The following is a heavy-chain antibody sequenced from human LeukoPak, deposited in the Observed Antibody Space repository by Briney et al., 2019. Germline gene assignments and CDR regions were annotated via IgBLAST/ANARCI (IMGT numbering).Heavy chain of an antibody. CDR1: GFTFSDYY. Sequence: PGGSLRLSCAASGFTFSDYYTSWIRQAPGKGLEWVSYISSSGSTIYYADSVKGRFTISRDNAKNSLYLQMNSLRAEDTAVYYCARETSGGSSGAFDIWGQGTVVTVSS. J-gene: IGHJ3*02. CDR3: ARETSGGSSGAFDI. D-gene: IGHD6-6*01. CDR2: ISSSGSTI. V-gene: IGHV3-11*01.